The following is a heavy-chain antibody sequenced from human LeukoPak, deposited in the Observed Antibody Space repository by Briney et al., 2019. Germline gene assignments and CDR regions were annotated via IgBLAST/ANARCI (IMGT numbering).Heavy chain of an antibody. J-gene: IGHJ3*02. CDR2: MNPNSGNT. Sequence: GASVKVSCKASGYTFTSYDINWVRQATGQGLEWMGWMNPNSGNTGYAQKFQGRVTMTRDTSISTAYMELSSLRSEDTAVYYCARGAEWELLQVEAFDIWGQGTMVTVSS. CDR3: ARGAEWELLQVEAFDI. CDR1: GYTFTSYD. D-gene: IGHD1-26*01. V-gene: IGHV1-8*01.